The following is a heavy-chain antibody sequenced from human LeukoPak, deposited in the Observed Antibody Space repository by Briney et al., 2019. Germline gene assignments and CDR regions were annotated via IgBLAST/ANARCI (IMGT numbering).Heavy chain of an antibody. V-gene: IGHV4-34*01. J-gene: IGHJ5*02. CDR2: INHSGST. D-gene: IGHD6-13*01. Sequence: PSETLSLTCAVYGGSFSGYYWSWIRQPPGKGLEWIGEINHSGSTNYNPSLTSRVTISVDTSKNQFSLKLSSVTAADTAVYYCARTSAGWFDPWGQGTLVTVSS. CDR1: GGSFSGYY. CDR3: ARTSAGWFDP.